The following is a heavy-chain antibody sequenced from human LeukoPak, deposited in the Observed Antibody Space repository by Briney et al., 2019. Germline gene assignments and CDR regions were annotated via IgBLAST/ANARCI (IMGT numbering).Heavy chain of an antibody. CDR3: VSGPPRLNWFDP. D-gene: IGHD6-25*01. V-gene: IGHV1-3*01. J-gene: IGHJ5*02. Sequence: ASVKVSCKASGYTFTSYAMHWVRQAPGHRLEWMGWINAGNGNTKYSQKVQGRVTITRDTSASTAYMVLSSLRSEDTAMYFCVSGPPRLNWFDPWGQGTLVTVSS. CDR2: INAGNGNT. CDR1: GYTFTSYA.